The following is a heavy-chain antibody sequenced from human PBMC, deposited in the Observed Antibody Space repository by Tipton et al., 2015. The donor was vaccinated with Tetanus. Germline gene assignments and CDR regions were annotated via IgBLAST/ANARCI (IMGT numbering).Heavy chain of an antibody. J-gene: IGHJ3*01. CDR3: ARWIGVIPVTGNDAFDV. Sequence: SLRLSCVASGYNFRNNGMHWVRQAPGKGLEWVAVISNDASHIYYADSVRGRFTMSRENNKNTVHLQMNSLRPDDTAVYYCARWIGVIPVTGNDAFDVWGPGAMVTVSS. CDR2: ISNDASHI. V-gene: IGHV3-30*03. D-gene: IGHD3-16*01. CDR1: GYNFRNNG.